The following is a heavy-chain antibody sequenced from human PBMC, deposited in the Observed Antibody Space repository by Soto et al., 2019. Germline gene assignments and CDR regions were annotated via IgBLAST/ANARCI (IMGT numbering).Heavy chain of an antibody. CDR2: ISSSSDTI. CDR3: TREGAFRGVVVRFDY. J-gene: IGHJ4*02. CDR1: GFTFNTYS. D-gene: IGHD3-16*02. V-gene: IGHV3-48*01. Sequence: GGSLRLSCAASGFTFNTYSMNWVRQAPGKGLEWVSFISSSSDTIYYADSVKGRFTISRDNAENSLYLQMDSLRAEDTAVYYCTREGAFRGVVVRFDYWGQGALVTVSS.